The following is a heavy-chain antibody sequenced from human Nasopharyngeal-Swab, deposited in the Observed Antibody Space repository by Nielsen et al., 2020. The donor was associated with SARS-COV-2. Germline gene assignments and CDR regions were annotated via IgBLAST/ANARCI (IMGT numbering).Heavy chain of an antibody. J-gene: IGHJ5*02. CDR3: ARGDIVVVPAAIPGRPFDP. D-gene: IGHD2-2*02. CDR1: GFTFSSYA. V-gene: IGHV3-30-3*01. CDR2: ISYDGSNK. Sequence: GESLKISCAASGFTFSSYAMHWVRQAPGKGLEWVAVISYDGSNKYYADSVKGRFTISRDNSKNTLYLQMNSLRAEDTAVYYCARGDIVVVPAAIPGRPFDPWGQGTLVTASS.